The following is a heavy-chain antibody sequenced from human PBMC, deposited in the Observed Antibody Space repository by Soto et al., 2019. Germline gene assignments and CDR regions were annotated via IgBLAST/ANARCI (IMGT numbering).Heavy chain of an antibody. D-gene: IGHD2-15*01. CDR2: ISPYNDYT. CDR3: ARAGYHDTAWGKLSHSGLEV. Sequence: QVQLVQSAAEVKKPGASVRVSCKASGYTFIRYGIAWVRQAPGQGLEWMGWISPYNDYTIYAQKLQGRVTMTADTSKTSVYRELRGLKADDTAVYSCARAGYHDTAWGKLSHSGLEVWGQGGSVTVSS. CDR1: GYTFIRYG. V-gene: IGHV1-18*01. J-gene: IGHJ6*02.